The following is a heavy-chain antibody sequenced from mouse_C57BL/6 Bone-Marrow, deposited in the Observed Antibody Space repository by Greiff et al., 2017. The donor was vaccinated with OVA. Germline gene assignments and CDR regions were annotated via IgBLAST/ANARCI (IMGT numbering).Heavy chain of an antibody. D-gene: IGHD2-1*01. CDR1: GYAFTNYL. J-gene: IGHJ2*01. V-gene: IGHV1-54*01. CDR3: ARAVYYGNCGFDY. Sequence: QVQLQQSGAELVRPGTSVKVSCKASGYAFTNYLIEWVKQRPGQGLEWIGVINPGSGGTNYNEKFKGKATLTADKSSSTAYMQLSSLTSEDSAVYFCARAVYYGNCGFDYWGQGTTLTVSS. CDR2: INPGSGGT.